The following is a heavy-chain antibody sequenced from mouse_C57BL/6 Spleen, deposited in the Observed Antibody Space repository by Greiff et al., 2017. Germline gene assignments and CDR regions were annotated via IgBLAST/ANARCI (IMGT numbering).Heavy chain of an antibody. CDR3: ARRYGKVYAMDY. V-gene: IGHV5-17*01. Sequence: EVQLVESGGGLVKPGGSLKLSCAASGFTFSDYGMHWVRQAPEQGLEWVAYIIRGSSSIYYADKVKGRVTMDRDKAKNTLYMQMTSLRSEDTAMYYCARRYGKVYAMDYWGQGTSGTVSA. CDR1: GFTFSDYG. CDR2: IIRGSSSI. D-gene: IGHD2-1*01. J-gene: IGHJ4*01.